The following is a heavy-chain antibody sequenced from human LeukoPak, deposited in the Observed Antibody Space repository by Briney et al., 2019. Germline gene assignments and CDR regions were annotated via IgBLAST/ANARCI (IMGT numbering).Heavy chain of an antibody. J-gene: IGHJ4*02. CDR3: ARGRKEVLLWFGEFYYFDY. CDR1: GYTFTSYD. D-gene: IGHD3-10*01. CDR2: MNPNSGNT. Sequence: ASVKVSCKASGYTFTSYDINWVRQATGQGIEWMGWMNPNSGNTGYAQKFQGRVTMTRNTSISTAYMELSSLRSEDTAVYYCARGRKEVLLWFGEFYYFDYWGQGTLVTVSS. V-gene: IGHV1-8*01.